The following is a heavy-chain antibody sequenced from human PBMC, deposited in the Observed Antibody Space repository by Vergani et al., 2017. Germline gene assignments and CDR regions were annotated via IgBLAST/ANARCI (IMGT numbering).Heavy chain of an antibody. CDR3: AKGPIETYNWNQEGANLFDP. Sequence: EVQLLESGGGLVQPGGSLRLSCAASGFTFSSYAMSWVRQASGKGREWVSAISGSGGSTYYADSVKGRFTISRDNSKNTLYLQMNSLRAEDTAVYYCAKGPIETYNWNQEGANLFDPWGQGTLVTVSS. CDR1: GFTFSSYA. J-gene: IGHJ5*02. V-gene: IGHV3-23*01. CDR2: ISGSGGST. D-gene: IGHD1-1*01.